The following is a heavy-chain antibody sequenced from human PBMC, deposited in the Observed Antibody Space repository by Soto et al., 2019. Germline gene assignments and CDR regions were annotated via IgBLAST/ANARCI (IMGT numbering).Heavy chain of an antibody. J-gene: IGHJ4*02. D-gene: IGHD3-10*01. CDR1: GFTFNTYA. CDR3: ARRAVYGSGSYWGLLDY. V-gene: IGHV3-23*01. CDR2: VSGSGETT. Sequence: EVQLLESGGGLVRPGGSLRLSCAASGFTFNTYAMNWVRQAPGKGLEWVSVVSGSGETTFYGDSVKGRFTISRDNSENTLYLQMNSLRVDDTAVYYCARRAVYGSGSYWGLLDYWGQGTLVTVSS.